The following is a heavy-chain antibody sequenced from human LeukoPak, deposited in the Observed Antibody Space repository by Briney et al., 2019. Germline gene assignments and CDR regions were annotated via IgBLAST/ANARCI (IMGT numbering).Heavy chain of an antibody. CDR2: ISSSSSTI. D-gene: IGHD6-13*01. Sequence: GGSLRLSCAASGFTFSSYSMNWVRQAPGKGLEWISYISSSSSTIYYADSVKVRFTISRDSAKNSLYLQMNSLRAEDTAVYYCARGVSAADWGQGTLVTVSS. V-gene: IGHV3-48*04. CDR3: ARGVSAAD. J-gene: IGHJ4*02. CDR1: GFTFSSYS.